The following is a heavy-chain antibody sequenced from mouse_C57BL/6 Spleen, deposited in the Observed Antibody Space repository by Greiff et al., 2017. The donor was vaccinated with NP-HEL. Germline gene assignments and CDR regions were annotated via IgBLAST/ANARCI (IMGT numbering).Heavy chain of an antibody. CDR2: IRSKSNNYAT. J-gene: IGHJ4*01. V-gene: IGHV10-1*01. Sequence: EVKLVESGGGLVQPKGSLKLSCAASGFSFNTYAMNWVRQAPGKGLEWVARIRSKSNNYATYYADSVKDRFTISRDDSESMLYLQMNNLKTEDTAMYYCVRGDYDYDYYAMDYWGQGTSVTVSS. CDR3: VRGDYDYDYYAMDY. D-gene: IGHD2-4*01. CDR1: GFSFNTYA.